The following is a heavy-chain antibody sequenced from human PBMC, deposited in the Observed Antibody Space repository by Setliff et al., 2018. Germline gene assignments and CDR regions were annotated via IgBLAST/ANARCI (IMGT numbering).Heavy chain of an antibody. CDR2: INIGGGSA. CDR1: GYTLTSYY. D-gene: IGHD3-22*01. CDR3: ARINFYVSSGYYYAPDY. Sequence: ASVKVSCKASGYTLTSYYMYWLRQAPGQGPEWMGIINIGGGSASYAQKFQGRVTMTTDTSTSTAYMELRSLRSDDTAVYYCARINFYVSSGYYYAPDYWGQGTLVTVSS. V-gene: IGHV1-46*01. J-gene: IGHJ4*02.